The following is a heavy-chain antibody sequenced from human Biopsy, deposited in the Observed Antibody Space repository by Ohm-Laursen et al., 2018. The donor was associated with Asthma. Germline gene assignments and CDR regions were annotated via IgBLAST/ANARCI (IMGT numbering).Heavy chain of an antibody. CDR2: IYYSGST. CDR1: GGSINIGDYY. V-gene: IGHV4-31*03. D-gene: IGHD4-17*01. CDR3: ARTTYGDDGFDP. Sequence: QTLSLTCTVSGGSINIGDYYWSWIRQHPVKGLEWIGYIYYSGSTYYNPSLKSRVSISLDTSKNQFSLSLTSVTAADTAVYYCARTTYGDDGFDPWGQGTLVTVSS. J-gene: IGHJ5*02.